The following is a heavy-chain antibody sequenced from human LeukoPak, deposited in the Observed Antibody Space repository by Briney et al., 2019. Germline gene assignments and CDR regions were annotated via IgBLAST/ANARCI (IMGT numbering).Heavy chain of an antibody. CDR1: GGSISSGGYY. D-gene: IGHD6-13*01. J-gene: IGHJ4*02. CDR3: ARGLIADDFDY. V-gene: IGHV4-61*08. Sequence: PSETLSLTCTVSGGSISSGGYYWSWIRQHPGKGLEWIGYIYYSGSTNYNPSLKSRVTISVDTSKNQFSLKLSSVTAADTAVYYCARGLIADDFDYWGQGTLVTVSS. CDR2: IYYSGST.